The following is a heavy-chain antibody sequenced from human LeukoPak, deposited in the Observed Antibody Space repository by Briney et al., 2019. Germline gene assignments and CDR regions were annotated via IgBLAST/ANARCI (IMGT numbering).Heavy chain of an antibody. CDR3: ARDRSGIFGVVITRQPDYYYYMDV. J-gene: IGHJ6*03. V-gene: IGHV3-66*01. D-gene: IGHD3-3*01. CDR2: IYSGGST. Sequence: GGSLRLSCAASGFTVSSNYMSWVRQAPGKGLEWVSVIYSGGSTYYADSVKGRFTISRDDAKNSLYLQMNSLRAEDTAVYYCARDRSGIFGVVITRQPDYYYYMDVWGKGTTVTVSS. CDR1: GFTVSSNY.